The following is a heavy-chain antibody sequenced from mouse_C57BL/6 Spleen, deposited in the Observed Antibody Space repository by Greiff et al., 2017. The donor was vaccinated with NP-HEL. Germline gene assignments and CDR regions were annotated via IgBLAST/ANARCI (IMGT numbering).Heavy chain of an antibody. CDR3: ARFHFYFDY. CDR2: INPGSGGT. J-gene: IGHJ2*01. Sequence: VKLQESGAELVRPGTSVKVSCKASGYAFTNYLIEWVKQRPGQGLEWIGVINPGSGGTNYNEKFKGKATLTADKSSSTAYMQLSSLTSEDSAVYFCARFHFYFDYWGQGTTLTVSS. CDR1: GYAFTNYL. V-gene: IGHV1-54*01.